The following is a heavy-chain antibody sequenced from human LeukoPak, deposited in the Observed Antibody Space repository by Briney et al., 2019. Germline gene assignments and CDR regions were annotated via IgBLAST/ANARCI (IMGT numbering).Heavy chain of an antibody. D-gene: IGHD6-13*01. Sequence: RGSLRLSCAASGFTFSSYSMNWVRQAPGKGLEWVSSISSSSSYIYYADSVKGRFTISRDNAKNSLYLQMNSLRAEDTAVYYCARDLGIAAAGTFDYWGQGTLVTVSS. V-gene: IGHV3-21*01. CDR3: ARDLGIAAAGTFDY. CDR1: GFTFSSYS. CDR2: ISSSSSYI. J-gene: IGHJ4*02.